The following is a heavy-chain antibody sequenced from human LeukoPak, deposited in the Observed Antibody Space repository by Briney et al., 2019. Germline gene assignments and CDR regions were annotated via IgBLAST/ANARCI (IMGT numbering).Heavy chain of an antibody. Sequence: SETLSLTCTVSGASISSFYWSWIRQPPGKGLEWIGYVHYNGDTSYNPSLKSRATISVDTSRNQFSLKLSSVTAADTAVYYCARVASSVPGYWGQGTLVTVSS. J-gene: IGHJ4*02. CDR1: GASISSFY. V-gene: IGHV4-59*01. D-gene: IGHD6-19*01. CDR2: VHYNGDT. CDR3: ARVASSVPGY.